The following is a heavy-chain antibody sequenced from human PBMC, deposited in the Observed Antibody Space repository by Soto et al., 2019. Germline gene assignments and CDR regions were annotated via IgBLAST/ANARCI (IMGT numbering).Heavy chain of an antibody. Sequence: SETLSLTCTVSGGSISSGGYYWSWIRQHPGKGLEWIGYIYYSGSTYYNPSLKSRVTISVDTSKNQFSLKLSSVTAADTAVYYCARDQGLPQYSSSWYGGYYYYGMDVWGQGTTVTVSS. D-gene: IGHD6-13*01. CDR2: IYYSGST. J-gene: IGHJ6*02. CDR3: ARDQGLPQYSSSWYGGYYYYGMDV. CDR1: GGSISSGGYY. V-gene: IGHV4-31*03.